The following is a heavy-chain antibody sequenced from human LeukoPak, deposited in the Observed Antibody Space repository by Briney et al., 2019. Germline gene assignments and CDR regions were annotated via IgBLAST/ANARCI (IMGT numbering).Heavy chain of an antibody. Sequence: SVKVSCKASGFTFPSSAMQWVRQARGQRLEWIGWIVVGSGHTNYAQKFQERVTITRDVSTSTAYMELSSLRSEDTAVYYCARDGKAYYDFWSGQNWFDPWGQGTLVTVSS. J-gene: IGHJ5*02. V-gene: IGHV1-58*02. D-gene: IGHD3-3*01. CDR1: GFTFPSSA. CDR3: ARDGKAYYDFWSGQNWFDP. CDR2: IVVGSGHT.